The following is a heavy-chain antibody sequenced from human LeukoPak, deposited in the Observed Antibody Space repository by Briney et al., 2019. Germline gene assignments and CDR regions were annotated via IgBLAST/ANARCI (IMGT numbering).Heavy chain of an antibody. CDR1: GGSISSYY. CDR2: IYYSGST. J-gene: IGHJ5*02. V-gene: IGHV4-59*12. Sequence: SETLSLTCTVSGGSISSYYWSWIRQPPGKGLECIGYIYYSGSTNYNPSLKSRVTISLDTSKKQLSLKLTSVTAADTAVYYCARGDRLLWFGELTISRIHNWFDPWGQGTLVTVSS. CDR3: ARGDRLLWFGELTISRIHNWFDP. D-gene: IGHD3-10*01.